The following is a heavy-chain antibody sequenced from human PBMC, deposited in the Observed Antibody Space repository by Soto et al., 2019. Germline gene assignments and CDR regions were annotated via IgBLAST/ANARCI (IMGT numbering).Heavy chain of an antibody. V-gene: IGHV4-34*01. CDR1: GGSFSGYY. D-gene: IGHD2-15*01. CDR3: ARGRRSRYCSGGSCHNWFDP. CDR2: INHSGST. J-gene: IGHJ5*02. Sequence: SETLSLTCAVYGGSFSGYYWSWIRQPPGKGLEWIGEINHSGSTNYNPSLKSRVTISVDTSKNQFSLKLSSVTAADTAVYYCARGRRSRYCSGGSCHNWFDPWGQGTLVTVSS.